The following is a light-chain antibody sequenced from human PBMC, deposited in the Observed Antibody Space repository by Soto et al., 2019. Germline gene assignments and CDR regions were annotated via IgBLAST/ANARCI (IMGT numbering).Light chain of an antibody. V-gene: IGLV2-14*01. J-gene: IGLJ1*01. CDR1: SSDVGGYNY. Sequence: QSALPQPASFSVSPGQSITISCAGTSSDVGGYNYVSWYQQHPGKAPKLMIYDVINRPSGVSNRFSGSKSGNTAPLTISGLQAEDEADYYCSSYTSSSTLESVFGTGTKVTVL. CDR3: SSYTSSSTLESV. CDR2: DVI.